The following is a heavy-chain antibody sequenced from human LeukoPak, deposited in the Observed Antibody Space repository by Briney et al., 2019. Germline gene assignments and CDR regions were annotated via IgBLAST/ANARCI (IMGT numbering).Heavy chain of an antibody. CDR3: AKDLRGGPRGGFDY. Sequence: GGSLRLSCAASGFTFTTYTMSWVRQSPGKGLEWVSAMSGSDGSTFYADSVKGRFTISRDNSKNTLFLQMNSLRAEDTAVYYCAKDLRGGPRGGFDYWGQGTLVTVPS. V-gene: IGHV3-23*01. J-gene: IGHJ4*02. CDR2: MSGSDGST. D-gene: IGHD2-15*01. CDR1: GFTFTTYT.